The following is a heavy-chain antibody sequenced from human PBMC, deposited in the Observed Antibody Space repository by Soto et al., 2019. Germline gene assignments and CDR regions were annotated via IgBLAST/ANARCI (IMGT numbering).Heavy chain of an antibody. CDR1: GFTFSSYW. CDR2: INSDGSST. J-gene: IGHJ4*02. V-gene: IGHV3-74*01. D-gene: IGHD1-26*01. CDR3: AVTTMGGYFDY. Sequence: GGSLRLSCAASGFTFSSYWMHWVRQVPGKRLVWLSRINSDGSSTTYADSVKGRFTISRDNAENTLYLQMNSLRAEDTAVYYCAVTTMGGYFDYWGQGNMVTVSS.